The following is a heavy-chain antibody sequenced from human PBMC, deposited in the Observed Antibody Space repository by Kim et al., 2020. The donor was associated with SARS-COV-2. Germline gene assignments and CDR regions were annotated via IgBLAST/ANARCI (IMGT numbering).Heavy chain of an antibody. J-gene: IGHJ5*02. Sequence: SETLSLTCTVSGGSISSSSYYWGWIRQPPGKGLEWIGSIYYSGSTYYNPSLKSRVTISVDTSKNQFSLKLSSVTAADTAVYYCARASPSMVRGVFDPWGQGTLVTVSS. D-gene: IGHD3-10*01. CDR1: GGSISSSSYY. CDR2: IYYSGST. V-gene: IGHV4-39*01. CDR3: ARASPSMVRGVFDP.